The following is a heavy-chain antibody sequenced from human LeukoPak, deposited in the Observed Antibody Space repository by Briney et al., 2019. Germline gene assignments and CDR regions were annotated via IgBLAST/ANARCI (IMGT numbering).Heavy chain of an antibody. CDR1: GYSISSGYY. V-gene: IGHV4-38-2*02. CDR2: IYHSGST. CDR3: ASQRGYTYGFDY. J-gene: IGHJ4*02. Sequence: PSETLSLTCTVSGYSISSGYYWGWIRQPPGKGLEWIGSIYHSGSTYYNPSLKSRVTISVDPSKNQVSLKVNSVTTADTAVYYCASQRGYTYGFDYWGQGTLVTVSA. D-gene: IGHD5-18*01.